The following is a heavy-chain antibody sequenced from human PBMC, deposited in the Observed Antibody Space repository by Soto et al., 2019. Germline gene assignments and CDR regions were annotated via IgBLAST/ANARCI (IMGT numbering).Heavy chain of an antibody. CDR3: VKGMTDFWSGYYDNWFDP. CDR2: NSSNGGST. D-gene: IGHD3-3*01. J-gene: IGHJ5*02. Sequence: GGSLRLSCSASGFTFSSYAMHWVRQAPGKGLEYVSANSSNGGSTYYADSVKGRFTISRDNSKNTLYLQMSSLRAEDTAVYYCVKGMTDFWSGYYDNWFDPWGQGTLVTVPQ. V-gene: IGHV3-64D*06. CDR1: GFTFSSYA.